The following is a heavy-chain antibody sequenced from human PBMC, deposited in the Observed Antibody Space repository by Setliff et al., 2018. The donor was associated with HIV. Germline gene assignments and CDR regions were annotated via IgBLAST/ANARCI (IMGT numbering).Heavy chain of an antibody. Sequence: SETLSLTCSVSGGSISTGGYYWSWIRQHPGEGLEWIGYIYYSGSTYYYPSLKSRVTISADTSNTQFSLKLRSVTAADTAVYYCARGDTYYHDRSGYVKSALDAFDIWGRGTLVTVSS. CDR2: IYYSGST. CDR1: GGSISTGGYY. CDR3: ARGDTYYHDRSGYVKSALDAFDI. J-gene: IGHJ3*02. D-gene: IGHD3-22*01. V-gene: IGHV4-31*03.